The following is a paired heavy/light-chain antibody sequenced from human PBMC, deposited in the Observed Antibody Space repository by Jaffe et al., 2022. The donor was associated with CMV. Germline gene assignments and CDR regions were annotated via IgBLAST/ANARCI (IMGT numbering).Light chain of an antibody. J-gene: IGLJ1*01. CDR2: AKN. CDR3: NSWDNSGNHLDV. V-gene: IGLV3-19*01. CDR1: SLRSYY. Sequence: SSELTQDPAVSVALGQTVRITCQGDSLRSYYASWYQQKPGQAPVLVMYAKNNRPSGIPDRFSGSSSGNTASLTITGAQAEDEADYYCNSWDNSGNHLDVFGTGTKVTVL.
Heavy chain of an antibody. CDR2: IFYTGTT. D-gene: IGHD6-19*01. CDR1: GGSITSSTYY. J-gene: IGHJ4*02. CDR3: ARRQVAGLLNFDY. V-gene: IGHV4-39*01. Sequence: QLQLQESGPGLVKPSETLSLTCTVSGGSITSSTYYWGWIRQPPGKGLEWIANIFYTGTTYYNPSLKSRVTISVDTSKNQFSLKVYSVTAADTAVYYCARRQVAGLLNFDYWGQGTVVTVSS.